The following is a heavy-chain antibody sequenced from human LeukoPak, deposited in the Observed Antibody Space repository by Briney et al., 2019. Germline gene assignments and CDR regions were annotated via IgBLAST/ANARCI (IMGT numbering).Heavy chain of an antibody. J-gene: IGHJ3*02. CDR1: GFTFSDYG. V-gene: IGHV3-33*01. D-gene: IGHD3-10*01. Sequence: GGSLRLSCAASGFTFSDYGMHWVRQAPGKGLEWVAVIWYDGSNKYYADSVKGRFTLSRDNSKNTLYLQMNSLRAEDTAVYYCEREQYGSDDALDIWGQGTMVTVSS. CDR3: EREQYGSDDALDI. CDR2: IWYDGSNK.